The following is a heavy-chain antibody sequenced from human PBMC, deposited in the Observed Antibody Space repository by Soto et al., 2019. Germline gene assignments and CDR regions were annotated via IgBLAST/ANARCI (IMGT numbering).Heavy chain of an antibody. CDR2: IFDGGST. CDR1: TDSIYSSTYY. D-gene: IGHD3-22*01. Sequence: XATLSLTCTVSTDSIYSSTYYGGGIRQPPGKGLEWIGNIFDGGSTYYRSSLKSRVTISMDTSENQFSLKLNSVTAADTAVYFCARLGGNYYDSSGAGGYFDYWGRGTLVTVSS. CDR3: ARLGGNYYDSSGAGGYFDY. V-gene: IGHV4-39*01. J-gene: IGHJ4*02.